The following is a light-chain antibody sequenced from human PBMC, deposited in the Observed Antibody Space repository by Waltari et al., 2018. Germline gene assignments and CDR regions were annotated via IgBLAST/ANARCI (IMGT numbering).Light chain of an antibody. J-gene: IGLJ2*01. V-gene: IGLV2-23*02. CDR1: SSNVVTYNL. CDR2: EVD. CDR3: CSFAGGRIGI. Sequence: QSALTQPASVSGAPGQSITISCTGTSSNVVTYNLVSSYQQYPGKAPKLMIYEVDKRTAGVSLRFYGSNPSNTASLTICGLEAEDEADYYICSFAGGRIGIFGGGTRLTVL.